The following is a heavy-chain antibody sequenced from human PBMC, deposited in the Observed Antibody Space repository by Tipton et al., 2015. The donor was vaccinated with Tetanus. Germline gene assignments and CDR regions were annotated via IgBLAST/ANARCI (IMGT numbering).Heavy chain of an antibody. CDR3: ARDVTGTASGRR. Sequence: SLRLSCAASGFSFRGSVMHWVRQASGKGLELVASLKHDATEEYYVDSVKGRFAISRDNARNLLFLQMNGLRVEDTAVYYCARDVTGTASGRRWGQGTLVTASS. J-gene: IGHJ4*02. CDR1: GFSFRGSV. CDR2: LKHDATEE. V-gene: IGHV3-7*01. D-gene: IGHD1-14*01.